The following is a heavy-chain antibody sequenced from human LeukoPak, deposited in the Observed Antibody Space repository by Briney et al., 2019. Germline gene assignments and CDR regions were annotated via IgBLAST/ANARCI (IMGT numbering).Heavy chain of an antibody. V-gene: IGHV3-30-3*01. Sequence: GGSLRPSCAASGFTFSSYAMHWVRQAPGKGLEWVAVISYDGSNKYYADSVKGRFTISRDNSKNTLYLQMNSLRAEDTAVYYCARDAAAVAGDPYFDYWGQGTLVTVSS. D-gene: IGHD6-19*01. CDR3: ARDAAAVAGDPYFDY. J-gene: IGHJ4*02. CDR1: GFTFSSYA. CDR2: ISYDGSNK.